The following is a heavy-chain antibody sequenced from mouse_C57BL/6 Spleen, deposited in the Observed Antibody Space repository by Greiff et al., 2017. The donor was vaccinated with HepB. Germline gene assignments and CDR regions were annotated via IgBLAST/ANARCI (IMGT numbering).Heavy chain of an antibody. J-gene: IGHJ4*01. CDR2: IYPRSGNT. CDR1: GYTFTSYG. D-gene: IGHD2-3*01. Sequence: QVHVKQSGAELARPGASVKLSCKASGYTFTSYGISWVKQRTGQGLEWIGEIYPRSGNTYYNEKFKGKATLTADKSSSTAYMELRSLTSEDSAVYFCAREHIYDGYFYAMDYWGQGTSVTVSS. V-gene: IGHV1-81*01. CDR3: AREHIYDGYFYAMDY.